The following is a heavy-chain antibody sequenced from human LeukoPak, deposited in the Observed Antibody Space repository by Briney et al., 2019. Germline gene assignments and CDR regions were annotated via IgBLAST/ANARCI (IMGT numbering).Heavy chain of an antibody. D-gene: IGHD1-26*01. V-gene: IGHV3-21*01. CDR2: ITSSSTYI. J-gene: IGHJ6*03. CDR1: GFTFNNYN. Sequence: GGSLRLSCAASGFTFNNYNMNLVRQAPGKGLEWVSSITSSSTYIYYADSVKGRFTISRDNAKNSLYLQMNSLRPEDTAVYYCARDPYSGNYGGYYYYYMDVWGKGTTVTISS. CDR3: ARDPYSGNYGGYYYYYMDV.